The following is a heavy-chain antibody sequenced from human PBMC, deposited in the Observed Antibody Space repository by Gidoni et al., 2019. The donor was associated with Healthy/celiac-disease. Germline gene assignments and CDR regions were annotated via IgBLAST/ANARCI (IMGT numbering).Heavy chain of an antibody. CDR2: SIPIFGIA. Sequence: QVQLVQSGAEVKTPGSSVKVSCKASGGTFSSYAISWVRQAPGQGLEWMGRSIPIFGIAIDAKKFQGRVTITADKSASTAYMELSSLRSENTAVYYCARDGTTVTTNPYYYYGMDVWGQGTTVTVSS. CDR1: GGTFSSYA. D-gene: IGHD4-4*01. J-gene: IGHJ6*02. V-gene: IGHV1-69*04. CDR3: ARDGTTVTTNPYYYYGMDV.